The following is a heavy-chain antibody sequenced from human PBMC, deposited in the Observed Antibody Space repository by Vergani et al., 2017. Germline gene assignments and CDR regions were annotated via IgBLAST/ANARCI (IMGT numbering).Heavy chain of an antibody. CDR1: GGSFSGHF. J-gene: IGHJ2*01. V-gene: IGHV4-34*02. D-gene: IGHD2/OR15-2a*01. CDR3: VRSTMRSFGNWYFDL. CDR2: ISHSGSA. Sequence: QVLLQQWGAGLLKPSETLSLTSAVYGGSFSGHFWNWIRQSPGKGLEWIGEISHSGSANYNPSLKSRVTISVDTSKKQFSLKMNSVTVADTAVYYCVRSTMRSFGNWYFDLWGRGTLVTVSS.